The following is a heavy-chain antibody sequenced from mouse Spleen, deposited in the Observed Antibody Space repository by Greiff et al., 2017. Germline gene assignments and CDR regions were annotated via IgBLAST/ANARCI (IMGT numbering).Heavy chain of an antibody. V-gene: IGHV5-17*02. Sequence: EVHLVESGGGLVQPGGSRKLSCAASGFTFSSFGMHWVRQAPEKGLEWVAYISSGSSTIYYADTVKGRFTISRDNPKNTLFLQMTSLRSEDTAMYYCARSLTGTWFAYWGQGTLVTVSA. CDR2: ISSGSSTI. J-gene: IGHJ3*01. D-gene: IGHD4-1*01. CDR3: ARSLTGTWFAY. CDR1: GFTFSSFG.